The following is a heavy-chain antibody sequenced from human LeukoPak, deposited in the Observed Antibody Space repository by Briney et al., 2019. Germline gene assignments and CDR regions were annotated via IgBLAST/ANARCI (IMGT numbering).Heavy chain of an antibody. V-gene: IGHV3-66*01. CDR2: IYSGGST. J-gene: IGHJ4*02. D-gene: IGHD3-10*01. CDR1: GFAVSSNY. CDR3: ARGETYYYGSGSYSVKAPFDY. Sequence: PGGSLRLSCAASGFAVSSNYVSWVRQAPGKGLEWVSVIYSGGSTYYADSVEGRFTISRDNSKNTLYLQMNSLRAEDTAVYFCARGETYYYGSGSYSVKAPFDYWGQGTLVTVSS.